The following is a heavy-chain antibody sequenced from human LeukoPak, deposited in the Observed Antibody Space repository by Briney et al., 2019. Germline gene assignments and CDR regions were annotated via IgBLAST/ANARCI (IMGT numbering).Heavy chain of an antibody. CDR1: GGSINTYS. D-gene: IGHD1-26*01. CDR2: TYASGST. CDR3: ARDRSGSYYRIDY. J-gene: IGHJ4*02. Sequence: SETLSLTCTVSGGSINTYSWSWIRQPAGKGLEWIGRTYASGSTNYNPSLKSRVTMSVDTSKNQFSLKLSSVIAADTAMYYCARDRSGSYYRIDYWGQGTLVTVSS. V-gene: IGHV4-4*07.